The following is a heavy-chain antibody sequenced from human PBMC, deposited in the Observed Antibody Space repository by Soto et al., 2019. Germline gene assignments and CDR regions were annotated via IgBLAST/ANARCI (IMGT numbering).Heavy chain of an antibody. J-gene: IGHJ4*02. V-gene: IGHV4-59*01. CDR1: GGSISTYY. D-gene: IGHD7-27*01. CDR2: IYSSGST. CDR3: ARITRSPNSGYFDY. Sequence: SETLSLTCTVSGGSISTYYWSWIRQHPGKGLEWIAYIYSSGSTNYNPSLKSRVTISVDTSKNQFSLKLSSLTAADTAVYYCARITRSPNSGYFDYWGQGVLVTVSS.